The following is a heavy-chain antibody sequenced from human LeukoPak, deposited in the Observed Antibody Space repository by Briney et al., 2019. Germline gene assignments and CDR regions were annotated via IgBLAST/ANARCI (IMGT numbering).Heavy chain of an antibody. CDR1: SGSSSGYY. CDR2: IYHSGST. Sequence: SETLSLTCAVYSGSSSGYYWSWIRQPPGKGLEWIGEIYHSGSTNYNPSLKSRVTISVDTSKNQFSLKLNSVTAADTAVYYCARGFATMVRGVVLDFWGQRTLVTVSS. D-gene: IGHD3-10*01. CDR3: ARGFATMVRGVVLDF. J-gene: IGHJ4*02. V-gene: IGHV4-34*01.